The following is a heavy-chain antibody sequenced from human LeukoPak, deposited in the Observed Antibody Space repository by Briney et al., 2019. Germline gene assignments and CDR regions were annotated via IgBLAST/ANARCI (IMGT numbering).Heavy chain of an antibody. Sequence: ASVRVSCKASGYTFISSGINWVRQAPGQGLEWMGWISPYNGDTNSAQKLQGRVIMTTDTSTSTAYMELRSLRSDDTAMYYCARGECSYDSSAYYSCRNFDFWGQGTLVTVSS. D-gene: IGHD3-22*01. V-gene: IGHV1-18*01. CDR3: ARGECSYDSSAYYSCRNFDF. CDR2: ISPYNGDT. J-gene: IGHJ4*02. CDR1: GYTFISSG.